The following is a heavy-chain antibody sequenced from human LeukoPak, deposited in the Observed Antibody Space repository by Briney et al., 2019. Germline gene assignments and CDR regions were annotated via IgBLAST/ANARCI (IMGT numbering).Heavy chain of an antibody. J-gene: IGHJ6*03. D-gene: IGHD3-10*01. Sequence: PGGSLRLSCAASGFTFSDYYMNWVRQAPGKGLEWVSYIRSSSRTIYYADSVKGRFTISRDNAKNSLYLQMNNLRAEDTAMYYCARDAGSEYYMDVWGKGTTVTVSS. CDR3: ARDAGSEYYMDV. CDR1: GFTFSDYY. CDR2: IRSSSRTI. V-gene: IGHV3-48*01.